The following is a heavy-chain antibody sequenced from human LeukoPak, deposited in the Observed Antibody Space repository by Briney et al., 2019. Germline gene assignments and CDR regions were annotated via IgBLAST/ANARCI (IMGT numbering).Heavy chain of an antibody. CDR1: GFTFSRYA. CDR2: LAADGSGT. V-gene: IGHV3-74*01. CDR3: ARDGFTGPRTAYLDH. Sequence: PGGSLRLSCAASGFTFSRYAMHWVRQTPGIGLVWVSRLAADGSGTNYADSVKGRFTISRANAKNTVYLQMSSLRAEDTAVYYCARDGFTGPRTAYLDHWGQGTLVTVSS. J-gene: IGHJ4*01. D-gene: IGHD2-8*02.